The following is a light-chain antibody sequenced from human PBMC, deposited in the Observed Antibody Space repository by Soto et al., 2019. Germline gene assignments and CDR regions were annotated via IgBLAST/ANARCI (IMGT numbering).Light chain of an antibody. Sequence: QSVLTQPPSASGTPGQRVTISCSGSSSNIGSNTVYWYQQFPGTAPKLLIYRNNQRPSGVPDRFSGSKSGTSASLAISGLRSEDEADYYCAAWDDSLSGYVFGNGTKVTVL. CDR3: AAWDDSLSGYV. V-gene: IGLV1-47*01. J-gene: IGLJ1*01. CDR1: SSNIGSNT. CDR2: RNN.